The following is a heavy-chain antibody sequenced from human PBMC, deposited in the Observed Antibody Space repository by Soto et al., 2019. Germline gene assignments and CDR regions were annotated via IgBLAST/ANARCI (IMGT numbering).Heavy chain of an antibody. J-gene: IGHJ5*02. CDR3: ARWWSGILQGFDH. D-gene: IGHD3-3*01. Sequence: QVQLQESGPGLVKPSQTLSLTCTVSGGSISSGDYYWSWIRQHPGKGLEWIGYIYYSGSTYYNPSLKSRVTIVVDTSKNQFSLKLSSVTAADTAVYYCARWWSGILQGFDHWGQGTLVTVSS. V-gene: IGHV4-31*03. CDR1: GGSISSGDYY. CDR2: IYYSGST.